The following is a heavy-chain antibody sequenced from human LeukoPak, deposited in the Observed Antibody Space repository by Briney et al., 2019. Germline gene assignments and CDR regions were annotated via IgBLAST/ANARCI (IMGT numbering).Heavy chain of an antibody. Sequence: GGSLRLSCAASGFTFSSYGMHWVRQAPGKGLEWVAFIRYDGSNKYYADSVKGRFTISRDNSKNTLYLQMNSLRAEDTAVYYCASSHAGAARPEMDYWGQGTLVTVSS. CDR3: ASSHAGAARPEMDY. V-gene: IGHV3-30*02. D-gene: IGHD6-6*01. J-gene: IGHJ4*02. CDR1: GFTFSSYG. CDR2: IRYDGSNK.